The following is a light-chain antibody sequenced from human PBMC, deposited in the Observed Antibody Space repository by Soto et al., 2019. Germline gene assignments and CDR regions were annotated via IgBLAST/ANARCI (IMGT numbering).Light chain of an antibody. CDR3: AAWDDSLNGVI. Sequence: QSVLTQPPSVSEAPRQRVTISCSGSSSNIGSNTVNWYQQLPGKAPKLLIYYDDVLPSGVSGRFSGSKSGTSASLAISGLQSEDEAAYYCAAWDDSLNGVIFGGGTKVTVL. V-gene: IGLV1-36*01. J-gene: IGLJ2*01. CDR2: YDD. CDR1: SSNIGSNT.